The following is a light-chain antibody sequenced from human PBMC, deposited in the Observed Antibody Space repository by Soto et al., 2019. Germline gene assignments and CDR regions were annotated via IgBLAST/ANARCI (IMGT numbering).Light chain of an antibody. CDR3: CSYAGSNTVV. CDR1: SSDIGSYNL. Sequence: QSALTQPASVSGSPGQSIPISCTGTSSDIGSYNLVSWYRHHQGKAPKLIIYEASKLPPVVSNRFSACTSGNTASLTISGLQAEDESVYYCCSYAGSNTVVFGRGSKGTGL. V-gene: IGLV2-23*01. CDR2: EAS. J-gene: IGLJ6*01.